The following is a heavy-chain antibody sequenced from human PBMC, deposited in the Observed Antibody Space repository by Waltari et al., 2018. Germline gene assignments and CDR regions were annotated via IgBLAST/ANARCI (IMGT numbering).Heavy chain of an antibody. V-gene: IGHV3-48*01. CDR1: GFTFSSYS. J-gene: IGHJ4*02. CDR3: ALANWGSPIDY. Sequence: EVQLVGSGGGLVQPGGSLRRSCAASGFTFSSYSMHWVRQAPGKGLEWLSYISGSISTIYSADAVKGRFTISMDNAKNSLYLQMNSLRAEDTAVYYCALANWGSPIDYWGQGTLVTVSS. D-gene: IGHD7-27*01. CDR2: ISGSISTI.